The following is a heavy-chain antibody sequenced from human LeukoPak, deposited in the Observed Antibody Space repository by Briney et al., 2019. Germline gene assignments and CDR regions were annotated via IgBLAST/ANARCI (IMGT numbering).Heavy chain of an antibody. Sequence: PGRSLRLSCAASGFTFSSYAMHWVRQAPGKGLEWVAVISYDGSNKYYADSVKGRFTISRDNSKNTLYLQMNSLRAEDTAVYYCARAPLLGARGEFDYWGQGTLVTVSS. CDR2: ISYDGSNK. J-gene: IGHJ4*02. V-gene: IGHV3-30-3*01. D-gene: IGHD7-27*01. CDR1: GFTFSSYA. CDR3: ARAPLLGARGEFDY.